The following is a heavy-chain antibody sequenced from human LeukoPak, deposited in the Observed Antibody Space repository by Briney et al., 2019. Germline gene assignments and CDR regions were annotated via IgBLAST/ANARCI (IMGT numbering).Heavy chain of an antibody. CDR3: ARHGGYSGYSTDAFDI. V-gene: IGHV4-59*08. Sequence: SETLSLTCTVSGGSISSYYWSWIRQPPGKGLEWIGYIYYSGSTNYNPFLKSRVTISVDTSKNQFSLKLSSVTAADTAVYYCARHGGYSGYSTDAFDIWGQGTMVTVSS. CDR1: GGSISSYY. CDR2: IYYSGST. D-gene: IGHD5-12*01. J-gene: IGHJ3*02.